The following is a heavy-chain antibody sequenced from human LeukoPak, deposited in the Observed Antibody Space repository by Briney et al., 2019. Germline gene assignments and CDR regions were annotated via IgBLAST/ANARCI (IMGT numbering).Heavy chain of an antibody. Sequence: PGGSLRLSCAASGFTFSSYSMNWVRQAPGKGLEWVSSISSSSSYIYYADSVKGRFTISRDNAKNSLYLQMNSLRAEDTAVYYCARDKDYYGTSNWFDPWGQGTLVTVSS. CDR3: ARDKDYYGTSNWFDP. D-gene: IGHD3-10*01. CDR2: ISSSSSYI. CDR1: GFTFSSYS. J-gene: IGHJ5*02. V-gene: IGHV3-21*01.